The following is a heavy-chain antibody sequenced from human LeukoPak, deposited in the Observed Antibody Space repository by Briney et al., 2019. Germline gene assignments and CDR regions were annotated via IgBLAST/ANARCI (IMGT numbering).Heavy chain of an antibody. CDR1: GGSISSGSYS. CDR2: IYQSGTT. Sequence: SETLSLTCAVSGGSISSGSYSWSWIRQPPGKCLEWIGYIYQSGTTYYNPSLKSRLTISVDRSKNHFSLKLSSVTAADTAVYFCAGSRGGSLNYGMDVWGQGTTVTVSS. D-gene: IGHD2-15*01. V-gene: IGHV4-30-2*01. J-gene: IGHJ6*02. CDR3: AGSRGGSLNYGMDV.